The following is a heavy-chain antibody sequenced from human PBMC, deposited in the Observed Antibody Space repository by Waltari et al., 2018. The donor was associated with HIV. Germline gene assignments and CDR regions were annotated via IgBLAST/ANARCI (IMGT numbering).Heavy chain of an antibody. V-gene: IGHV3-48*02. CDR2: IKINSSNI. CDR3: ARDTLNLYFGLDV. Sequence: EVQLVESGGGLVQPGRSLRLSCAASGFSCRDYAMNWVRPAPGKGVELISYIKINSSNIKYADSVKGRFTISRDNTKRSLDLHMNNLRDEDTAVYFCARDTLNLYFGLDVWGQGTTVSVSS. CDR1: GFSCRDYA. J-gene: IGHJ6*02.